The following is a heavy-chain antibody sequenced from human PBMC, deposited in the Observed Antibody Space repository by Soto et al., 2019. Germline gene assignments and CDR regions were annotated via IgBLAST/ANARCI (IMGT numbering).Heavy chain of an antibody. D-gene: IGHD3-3*01. CDR2: ISGSGGST. J-gene: IGHJ4*02. Sequence: GGSLRLSCAASGFTFSSYAMSWVRQAPGKGLEWVSAISGSGGSTYYADSVKGRFTISRDNSKNTLYLQMNSLRAEDTAVYYCASRLDYYEHSENWGQGTLVTVSS. CDR3: ASRLDYYEHSEN. V-gene: IGHV3-23*01. CDR1: GFTFSSYA.